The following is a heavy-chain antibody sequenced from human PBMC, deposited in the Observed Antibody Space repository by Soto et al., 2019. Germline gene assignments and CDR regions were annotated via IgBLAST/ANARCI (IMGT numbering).Heavy chain of an antibody. CDR2: ISSDGTTT. D-gene: IGHD3-9*01. CDR3: AREYYGVLTGYYNDY. Sequence: EVQLVESGGGLVQSGGSLGLSCVASGFSFRSYWMHWVRQAPGKGLVCVARISSDGTTTTYADSANGRFTVSRDNAVNTLYLQMSSLRAEDTAVYYCAREYYGVLTGYYNDYWGQGTLVTVSS. CDR1: GFSFRSYW. J-gene: IGHJ4*02. V-gene: IGHV3-74*01.